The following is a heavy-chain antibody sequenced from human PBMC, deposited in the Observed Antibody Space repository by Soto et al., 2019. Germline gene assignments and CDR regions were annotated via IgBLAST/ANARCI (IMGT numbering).Heavy chain of an antibody. CDR1: GDSMSSSLYF. CDR2: IYNSGQT. V-gene: IGHV4-39*01. D-gene: IGHD6-6*01. Sequence: TSETLSLTCTVSGDSMSSSLYFWGWIRQPPGKGLEWIGNIYNSGQTYYNPSLKSRVSISVDTSKNQFSLQLSSVTAADTAVYYCARNGAAARPLSFFDPWGQGSQVTVSS. CDR3: ARNGAAARPLSFFDP. J-gene: IGHJ5*02.